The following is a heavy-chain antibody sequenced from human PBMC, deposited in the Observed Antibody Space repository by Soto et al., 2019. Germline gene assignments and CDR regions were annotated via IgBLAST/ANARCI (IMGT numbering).Heavy chain of an antibody. J-gene: IGHJ4*02. D-gene: IGHD3-3*01. CDR3: ARLLTIHGDY. Sequence: QVQLVESGGGVVQPGRSLRLSCAASGFTFSSYAMHWVRQAPGKGLEWVAVISYDGSNKYYADSVKGRFTISRDNSKNTLYLKMNSLRSEDTAVYYCARLLTIHGDYWSQRTLLIVSS. V-gene: IGHV3-30-3*01. CDR2: ISYDGSNK. CDR1: GFTFSSYA.